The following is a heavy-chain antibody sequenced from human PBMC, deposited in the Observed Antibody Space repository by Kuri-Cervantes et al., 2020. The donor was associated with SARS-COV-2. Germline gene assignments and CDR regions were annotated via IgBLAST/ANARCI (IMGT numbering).Heavy chain of an antibody. CDR2: IQYDGGNE. D-gene: IGHD3-3*01. CDR1: GFTFSTYG. J-gene: IGHJ4*02. Sequence: AGSLTLSCAASGFTFSTYGMHWVRQPAGKGLEWVAFIQYDGGNEYHADSVHGRSTISRDNSKNTLSLQMDSLRAEDTAVYYCAKGSDFPDYWGQGTLVTVSS. V-gene: IGHV3-30*02. CDR3: AKGSDFPDY.